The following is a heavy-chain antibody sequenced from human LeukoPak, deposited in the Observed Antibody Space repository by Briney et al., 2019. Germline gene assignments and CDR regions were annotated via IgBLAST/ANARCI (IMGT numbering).Heavy chain of an antibody. D-gene: IGHD6-13*01. J-gene: IGHJ4*02. CDR2: ISSSSSTI. CDR1: GFTFSSYS. CDR3: ARDGLRQQLVKGGFDY. Sequence: PGGSLRLSCAASGFTFSSYSMNWVRQAPGKGLEWVSYISSSSSTIYYADSVKGRFTISRDNAKNSLYLQMNSLRAEDTAVYYCARDGLRQQLVKGGFDYWGQGTLVTVSS. V-gene: IGHV3-48*04.